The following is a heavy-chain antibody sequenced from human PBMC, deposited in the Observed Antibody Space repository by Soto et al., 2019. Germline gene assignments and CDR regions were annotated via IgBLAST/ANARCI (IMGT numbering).Heavy chain of an antibody. CDR1: GFTFSSYW. CDR2: INSDGSTT. J-gene: IGHJ4*02. V-gene: IGHV3-74*01. Sequence: GGSLRLSCAASGFTFSSYWMHWVRQVPGKGLVWVSRINSDGSTTTYADSVKGRFTISRDNAKNTLYLQMNSLRVEDTAVYYCARAPVGHFDYWGRGTQVTVSS. CDR3: ARAPVGHFDY.